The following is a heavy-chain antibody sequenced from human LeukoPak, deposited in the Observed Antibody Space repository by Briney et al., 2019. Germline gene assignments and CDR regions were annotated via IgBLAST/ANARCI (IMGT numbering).Heavy chain of an antibody. D-gene: IGHD6-19*01. CDR2: IWYDGSNK. Sequence: GRSLRLSSAASGFTFSSYGMHCVRQAPGKGLEWVAVIWYDGSNKYYADSVKGRFTISRDNSKNTLYLQMNSLRAEDTAVYYCARDPGLAFDYWGQGTLVTVSS. CDR1: GFTFSSYG. V-gene: IGHV3-33*01. J-gene: IGHJ4*02. CDR3: ARDPGLAFDY.